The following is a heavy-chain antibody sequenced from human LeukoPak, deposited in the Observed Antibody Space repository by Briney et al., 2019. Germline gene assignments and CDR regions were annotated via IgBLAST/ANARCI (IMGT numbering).Heavy chain of an antibody. Sequence: PGGSLRLSRAASGFTFSDSYMSWIRQAPGKGLEWISYISLSGSTIYYADSVKGRFTISRDNAKNSLYLQMNSLRAEDTAVYYCAREGGDGYNFSRPAPYDYWGQGTLVTVSS. CDR2: ISLSGSTI. CDR3: AREGGDGYNFSRPAPYDY. V-gene: IGHV3-11*01. CDR1: GFTFSDSY. D-gene: IGHD5-24*01. J-gene: IGHJ4*02.